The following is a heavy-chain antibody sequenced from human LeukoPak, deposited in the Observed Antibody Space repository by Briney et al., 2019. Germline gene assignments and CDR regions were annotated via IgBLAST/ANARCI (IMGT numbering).Heavy chain of an antibody. CDR3: ASSKDYHDSSGYARTLDY. Sequence: SVKVSFKASGYTFSNYGISWVRQAPGQGLEWMGGIIPIFGTANYAQKFQGRVTITADESTSTAYMELSSLRSEDTAIYYCASSKDYHDSSGYARTLDYWGQGTPVTVSS. CDR2: IIPIFGTA. V-gene: IGHV1-69*13. CDR1: GYTFSNYG. D-gene: IGHD3-22*01. J-gene: IGHJ4*02.